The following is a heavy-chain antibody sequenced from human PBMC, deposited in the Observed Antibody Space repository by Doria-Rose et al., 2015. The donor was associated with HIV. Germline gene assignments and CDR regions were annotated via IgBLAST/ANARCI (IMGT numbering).Heavy chain of an antibody. D-gene: IGHD3-3*01. CDR3: AKAPIIGPKYYFYMDV. J-gene: IGHJ6*03. Sequence: VQLVQSGGSLVQPGGSLRLSCVGSGFSFESYAMHWVRLAPGKGLEWVAGISWDSGAKGNADSVEGRFTIYRDNAKKSVYLEMRSLRPEDTAFYYCAKAPIIGPKYYFYMDVWGKGTSVTVSS. CDR2: ISWDSGAK. V-gene: IGHV3-9*01. CDR1: GFSFESYA.